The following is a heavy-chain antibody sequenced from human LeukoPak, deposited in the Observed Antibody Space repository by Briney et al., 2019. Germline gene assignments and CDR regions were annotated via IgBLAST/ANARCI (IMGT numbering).Heavy chain of an antibody. CDR3: ASGYCSSTSCYPFDY. J-gene: IGHJ4*02. V-gene: IGHV4-34*01. Sequence: SETLSLTCTVSGGSISSYYWSWIRQPPGKGLEWIGEINHSGSTNYNPSLKSRVTISVDTSKNQFSLKLSSVTAADTAVYYCASGYCSSTSCYPFDYWGQGTLVTVSS. CDR2: INHSGST. CDR1: GGSISSYY. D-gene: IGHD2-2*01.